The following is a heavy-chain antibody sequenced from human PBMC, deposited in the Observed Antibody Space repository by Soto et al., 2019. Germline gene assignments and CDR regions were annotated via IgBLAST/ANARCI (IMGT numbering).Heavy chain of an antibody. D-gene: IGHD3-22*01. CDR2: IYYSGST. Sequence: SETLSLTCTVSGGSISSSSYYWGWIRQPPGKGLEWIGSIYYSGSTYYNPSLKSRVTISVDTSKNQFSLKVTSVTAADTALYYCARDYFGSSDYTTNWFDPWGQGTLVTVSS. CDR3: ARDYFGSSDYTTNWFDP. CDR1: GGSISSSSYY. V-gene: IGHV4-39*01. J-gene: IGHJ5*02.